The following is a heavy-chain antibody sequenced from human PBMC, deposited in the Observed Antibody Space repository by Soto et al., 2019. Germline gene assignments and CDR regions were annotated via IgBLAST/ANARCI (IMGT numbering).Heavy chain of an antibody. CDR3: ARHTAYGDYADY. J-gene: IGHJ4*02. CDR2: IYYSGST. D-gene: IGHD4-17*01. CDR1: GGSISSSNYY. V-gene: IGHV4-39*01. Sequence: QLQLQESGPGLVKPSETLSLTCTVSGGSISSSNYYWGWIRQPPGKGLEWIGSIYYSGSTYYNPSLKSRVTISVDTSKNQFSLKLSSVTAADTTVYDCARHTAYGDYADYWGQGTLVTVSS.